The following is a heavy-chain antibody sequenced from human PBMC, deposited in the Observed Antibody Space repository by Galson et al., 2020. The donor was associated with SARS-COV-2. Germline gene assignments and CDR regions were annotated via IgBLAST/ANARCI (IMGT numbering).Heavy chain of an antibody. D-gene: IGHD6-6*01. CDR1: GYTFTGYY. V-gene: IGHV1-2*04. CDR2: INPNSGGT. CDR3: ARAIDSSSSDWYFDL. J-gene: IGHJ2*01. Sequence: ASVKVSCKASGYTFTGYYMHWVRQAPGQGLEWMGWINPNSGGTNYAQKFQGWVTMTRDTSISTAYMELSRLRSDDTAVYYCARAIDSSSSDWYFDLWGRGTLVTVSS.